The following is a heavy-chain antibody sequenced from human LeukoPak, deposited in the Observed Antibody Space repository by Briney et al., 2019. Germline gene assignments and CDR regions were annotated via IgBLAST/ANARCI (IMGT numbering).Heavy chain of an antibody. CDR3: ARRRHVGSYRSGYFDY. V-gene: IGHV4-61*02. D-gene: IGHD3-16*02. J-gene: IGHJ4*02. CDR1: GGSISSGSYY. Sequence: SETLSLTCTVSGGSISSGSYYWSWIRQPAGKGLEWIGRIYTSGSTNYNPSLKSRVTISVDTSKNQFSLKLSSVTAADTAVYYCARRRHVGSYRSGYFDYWGQGTLVTVSS. CDR2: IYTSGST.